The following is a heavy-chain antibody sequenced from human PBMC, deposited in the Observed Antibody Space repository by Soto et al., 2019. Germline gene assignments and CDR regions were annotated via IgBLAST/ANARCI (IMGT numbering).Heavy chain of an antibody. J-gene: IGHJ4*02. D-gene: IGHD3-3*01. V-gene: IGHV1-69*13. CDR2: IIPIFGTG. CDR1: GGTFSSYA. CDR3: ARDSPPDDFWSGYYSY. Sequence: GASVKVSCKASGGTFSSYAISWVRQAPGQGLEWMGGIIPIFGTGNYAQKFQGRVTITADESTSTAYMELSSLRSEDTAVYYCARDSPPDDFWSGYYSYWGQGTLVTVSS.